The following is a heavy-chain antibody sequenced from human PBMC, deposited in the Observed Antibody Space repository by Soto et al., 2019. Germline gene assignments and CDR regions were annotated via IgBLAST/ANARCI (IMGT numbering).Heavy chain of an antibody. J-gene: IGHJ6*02. Sequence: QVQLQESGPGLVKPSETLSLTCTVSGGSLSPYYWIWIRQPPGKGLEWIGYIYHSGTTNYNPSLKSLVSISVDTSKNQFSLKLSSVTAADPAVYYCARGGRYRYAMDVWGQGTTVSVSS. CDR3: ARGGRYRYAMDV. CDR2: IYHSGTT. D-gene: IGHD1-1*01. CDR1: GGSLSPYY. V-gene: IGHV4-59*01.